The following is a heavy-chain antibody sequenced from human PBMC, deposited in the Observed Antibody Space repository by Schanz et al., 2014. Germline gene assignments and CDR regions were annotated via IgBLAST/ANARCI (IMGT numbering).Heavy chain of an antibody. CDR1: GFTFSSYA. CDR2: ITGASDHI. J-gene: IGHJ4*02. CDR3: ARDRRNADLDY. Sequence: EVQLVESGGGLVQPGKSLRLSCAASGFTFSSYAMSWVRQAPGKGLEWVSGITGASDHIDYAESVKGRFTISRDNAKNSLYLEMNSLRAEDTALYYCARDRRNADLDYWGQGTLVTVSS. D-gene: IGHD1-1*01. V-gene: IGHV3-23*04.